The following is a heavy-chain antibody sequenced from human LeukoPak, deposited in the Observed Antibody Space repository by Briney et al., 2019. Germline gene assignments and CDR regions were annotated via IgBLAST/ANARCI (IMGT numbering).Heavy chain of an antibody. CDR3: ARRTYFDL. J-gene: IGHJ2*01. V-gene: IGHV4-61*05. Sequence: SETLSLTCTVSDGSISGGTYYWGWIRQPPGKGLEWIGYIYYSGSTTYNPSLKSRVTISVDTSKDQFSLKPSSVTAADTAVYYCARRTYFDLWGRGTLVTVSS. CDR1: DGSISGGTYY. CDR2: IYYSGST.